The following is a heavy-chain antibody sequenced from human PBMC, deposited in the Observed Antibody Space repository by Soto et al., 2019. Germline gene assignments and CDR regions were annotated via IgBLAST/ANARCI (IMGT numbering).Heavy chain of an antibody. CDR3: ARVRISTVSRTFYFDS. Sequence: QVQLQESGPGLVKPSETLSLTCTVSGDSISSDYWSWIRQPPGKGLEWIGYIYNSGSTNYNPSLKGRVNISVDMSTTQFSLKLSSVTAADTAVYYCARVRISTVSRTFYFDSWGQGTLVTVSS. V-gene: IGHV4-59*01. J-gene: IGHJ4*02. CDR1: GDSISSDY. CDR2: IYNSGST. D-gene: IGHD4-17*01.